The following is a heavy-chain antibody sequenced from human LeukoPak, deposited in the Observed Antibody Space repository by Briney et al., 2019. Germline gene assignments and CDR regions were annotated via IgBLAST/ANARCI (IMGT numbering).Heavy chain of an antibody. CDR2: IIPIFGTA. CDR3: ARGYTIFGVVITLDY. CDR1: GGTFSSYA. D-gene: IGHD3-3*01. Sequence: VASVKVSCKASGGTFSSYAISWVRQAPGQGLEWMGGIIPIFGTANYAQKFQGRVTITADESTSTAYMELSSLRSEDTAVYYCARGYTIFGVVITLDYWGQGTLVTVSS. J-gene: IGHJ4*02. V-gene: IGHV1-69*13.